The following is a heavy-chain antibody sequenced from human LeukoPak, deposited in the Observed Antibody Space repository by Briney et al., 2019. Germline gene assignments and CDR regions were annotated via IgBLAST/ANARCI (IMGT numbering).Heavy chain of an antibody. CDR2: ISSSSSTI. Sequence: PGGSLRLSCAASGFTFSSYSMNWVRQAPGKGLEWVSYISSSSSTIYYADPLKGRFTISRDNAKNSLYLQMNSLRAEDTAVYYCARDQSLYYYDSSGYYPFDYWGQGTLVTVSS. CDR3: ARDQSLYYYDSSGYYPFDY. J-gene: IGHJ4*02. CDR1: GFTFSSYS. D-gene: IGHD3-22*01. V-gene: IGHV3-48*01.